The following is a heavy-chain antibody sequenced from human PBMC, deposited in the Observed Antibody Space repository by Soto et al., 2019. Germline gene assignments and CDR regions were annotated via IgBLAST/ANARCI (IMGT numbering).Heavy chain of an antibody. D-gene: IGHD3-3*01. CDR2: ISGTSDSI. CDR1: GFTFSDDY. CDR3: AKLVVWSGYAYYYYGMDV. V-gene: IGHV3-11*06. Sequence: GGSLRLSCAASGFTFSDDYMSWIRQVPGKVLEWVAYISGTSDSIPYADSVKGRFTISRDNAKNSLYLQMNSLRAEDTAVYYCAKLVVWSGYAYYYYGMDVWGQGTTVNVSS. J-gene: IGHJ6*02.